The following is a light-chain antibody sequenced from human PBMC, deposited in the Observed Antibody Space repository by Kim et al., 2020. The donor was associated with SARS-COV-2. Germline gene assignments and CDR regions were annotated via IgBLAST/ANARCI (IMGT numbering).Light chain of an antibody. Sequence: EIVLTQFPGTLSLSPGERVTLSCRASQSVSSSYLAWYQQKPGQAPRLLIYDASSRATGIPDRFSGSGCRTDFTLTISRLEPEDFAVYYCQQYDSSPYTFGQGTKLEI. CDR2: DAS. V-gene: IGKV3-20*01. CDR3: QQYDSSPYT. J-gene: IGKJ2*01. CDR1: QSVSSSY.